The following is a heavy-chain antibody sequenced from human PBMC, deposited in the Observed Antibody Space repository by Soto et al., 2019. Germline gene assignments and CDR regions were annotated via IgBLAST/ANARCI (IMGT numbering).Heavy chain of an antibody. J-gene: IGHJ4*02. CDR3: AQGHGEMATTYLGN. CDR1: GFTFTSYG. V-gene: IGHV3-30*18. D-gene: IGHD1-1*01. CDR2: ISYDGKGE. Sequence: QVPLVESGGGVVQPARSLGLSCAASGFTFTSYGLHWVLQAPGKGLEWVAVISYDGKGEEYADSVKGRFVIDRDNSKNTLYMQMNGMGADDTAVYYCAQGHGEMATTYLGNWGQGTLVTVSS.